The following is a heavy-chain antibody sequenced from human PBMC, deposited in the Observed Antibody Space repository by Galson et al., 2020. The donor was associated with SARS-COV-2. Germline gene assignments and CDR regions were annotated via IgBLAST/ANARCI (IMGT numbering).Heavy chain of an antibody. V-gene: IGHV1-2*02. CDR2: INPNSGGT. D-gene: IGHD5-18*01. Sequence: ASVKVSCKASGYTFTGYYMHWVRQAPGQGLAWMGWINPNSGGTNYAQKFQGRVTMTRETSISIAYMELSRLRSDDTAVYYCARDGTAMVTNGFDIWGQGTMVTVSS. CDR1: GYTFTGYY. CDR3: ARDGTAMVTNGFDI. J-gene: IGHJ3*02.